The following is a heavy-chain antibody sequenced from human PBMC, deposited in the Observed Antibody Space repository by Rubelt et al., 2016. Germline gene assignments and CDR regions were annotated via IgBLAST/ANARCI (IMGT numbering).Heavy chain of an antibody. D-gene: IGHD3-3*01. J-gene: IGHJ4*01. CDR2: ISSSSSTI. V-gene: IGHV3-48*04. CDR3: ARDFGVVTPYF. Sequence: GRGLEWVSYISSSSSTIYYADSVKGRFTISRDNAKNSLYLQMNSLRAEDTAVYYCARDFGVVTPYFCDQGTLVTVSS.